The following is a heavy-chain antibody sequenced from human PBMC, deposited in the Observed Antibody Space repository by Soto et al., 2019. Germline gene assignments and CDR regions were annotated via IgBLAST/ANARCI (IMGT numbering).Heavy chain of an antibody. CDR1: GFTFNNYG. Sequence: GGSLRLSCAASGFTFNNYGMHWVRQAPGKGLEWVAVIWYDGSHESYADSVKGRFTISRDNSKNTLYLQMNSLRAEDTAVYYCARDRYSYDSRAYQGVDWYFDLWGRGTLVTV. V-gene: IGHV3-33*01. CDR2: IWYDGSHE. J-gene: IGHJ2*01. CDR3: ARDRYSYDSRAYQGVDWYFDL. D-gene: IGHD3-22*01.